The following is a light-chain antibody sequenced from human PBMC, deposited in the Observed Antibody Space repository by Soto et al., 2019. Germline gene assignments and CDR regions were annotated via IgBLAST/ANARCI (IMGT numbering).Light chain of an antibody. Sequence: DIQMTQSPSSLSASVGDRVTITCRASQSIRNELNWYQQRPGKAPRLLIYDAFNLQSGVPSRFSGSVSGTDFTLTISSLQPGDSAIYYCQQSFTTPWTFGQGTKVEI. CDR1: QSIRNE. V-gene: IGKV1-39*01. CDR2: DAF. CDR3: QQSFTTPWT. J-gene: IGKJ1*01.